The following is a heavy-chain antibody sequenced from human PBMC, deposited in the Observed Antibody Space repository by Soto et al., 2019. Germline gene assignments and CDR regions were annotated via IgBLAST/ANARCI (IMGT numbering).Heavy chain of an antibody. CDR2: ISYDGSKE. V-gene: IGHV3-30*18. J-gene: IGHJ6*01. CDR3: AKEGRLSLIYYYYGMDV. D-gene: IGHD2-21*01. Sequence: QEQLAESGGGVLQPGNSLRLSCAASGFNFSTYGMHWVRQVPGQGPEWVAVISYDGSKETYADSVKGRFTISRDNSKNPLYLQMNSLRVEDTALYYCAKEGRLSLIYYYYGMDVWFQGTSVTVSS. CDR1: GFNFSTYG.